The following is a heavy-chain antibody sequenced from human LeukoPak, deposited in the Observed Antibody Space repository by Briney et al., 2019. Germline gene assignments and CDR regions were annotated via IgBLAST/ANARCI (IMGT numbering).Heavy chain of an antibody. CDR1: GFAFSSQA. CDR3: AKDARRSDGWYFFDH. D-gene: IGHD6-19*01. CDR2: ISDSGDTT. Sequence: GGSLRLSCAAPGFAFSSQAMGWVRQAPGKGLEWVSVISDSGDTTYYADSVKGRFTISRDNSKNTLYLQLNSLRAEDTAIYYCAKDARRSDGWYFFDHWGQGALVTVSS. V-gene: IGHV3-23*01. J-gene: IGHJ4*02.